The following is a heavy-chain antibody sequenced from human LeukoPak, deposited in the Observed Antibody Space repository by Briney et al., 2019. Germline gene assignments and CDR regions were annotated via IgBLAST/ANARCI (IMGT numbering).Heavy chain of an antibody. CDR2: IFYSGST. D-gene: IGHD4/OR15-4a*01. Sequence: SETLSLTCTVSGGSISTSNYYWGWIRQPPGKGLEWIGNIFYSGSTYYSPSLKSRVTISLDTSRNQFSLKLTSVTAADTAVYYCARASDYAHVPYFQHWGQGTLVTVSS. CDR3: ARASDYAHVPYFQH. CDR1: GGSISTSNYY. J-gene: IGHJ1*01. V-gene: IGHV4-39*07.